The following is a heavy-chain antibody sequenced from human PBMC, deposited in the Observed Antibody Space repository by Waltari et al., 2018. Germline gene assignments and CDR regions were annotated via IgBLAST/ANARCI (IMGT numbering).Heavy chain of an antibody. J-gene: IGHJ3*02. V-gene: IGHV4-34*01. CDR1: GGSSSGYY. D-gene: IGHD2-15*01. Sequence: QVQLQQWGAGLLKPSETLSLTCAVYGGSSSGYYWSWIRQPPGKGLEWIGEINHSGSTNYNPSLKSRVTISVDTSKNQFSLKLSSVTAADTAVYYCAREGGGLTEGAFDIWGQGTMVTVSS. CDR2: INHSGST. CDR3: AREGGGLTEGAFDI.